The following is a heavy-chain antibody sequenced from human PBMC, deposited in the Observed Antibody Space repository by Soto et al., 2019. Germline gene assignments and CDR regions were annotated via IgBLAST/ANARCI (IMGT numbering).Heavy chain of an antibody. D-gene: IGHD5-12*01. V-gene: IGHV3-30*18. CDR1: GFTFSSYG. J-gene: IGHJ6*03. CDR3: AKGGRGYEGASNPRYYYYMDV. CDR2: ISYDGSNK. Sequence: GGSLRLSCAASGFTFSSYGMHWVRQAPGKGLEWVAVISYDGSNKYYADSVKGRFTISRDNSKNTLYLQMNSLRAEDTAVYYCAKGGRGYEGASNPRYYYYMDVWGKGTTVTVSS.